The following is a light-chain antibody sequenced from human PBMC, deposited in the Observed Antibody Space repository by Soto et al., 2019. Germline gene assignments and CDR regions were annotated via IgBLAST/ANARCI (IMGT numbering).Light chain of an antibody. Sequence: QSVLTQPPSASGTPGQRVTISCSGSSSNIGSNTVNWYQQLPGTAPKLLIHSNNRRPSGVPDRFSGSKSGTSASLAISGLQSEDEADYYCASWDDSLNGPVFGGGTKLTVL. CDR2: SNN. CDR1: SSNIGSNT. CDR3: ASWDDSLNGPV. V-gene: IGLV1-44*01. J-gene: IGLJ2*01.